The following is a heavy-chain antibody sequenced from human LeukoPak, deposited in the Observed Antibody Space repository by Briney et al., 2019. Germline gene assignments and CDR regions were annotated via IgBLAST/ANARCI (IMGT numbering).Heavy chain of an antibody. Sequence: GGSLRLSCAASGFTFSSYAMSWVRQSSGKGLEWVSAISGSGGSTYYADSVKGRFTISRDNSKNTLYLQMNSLRAEDTAVYYCAKEGALGYCSSTSCEDAFDIWGQGTMVTVSS. D-gene: IGHD2-2*01. J-gene: IGHJ3*02. V-gene: IGHV3-23*01. CDR2: ISGSGGST. CDR3: AKEGALGYCSSTSCEDAFDI. CDR1: GFTFSSYA.